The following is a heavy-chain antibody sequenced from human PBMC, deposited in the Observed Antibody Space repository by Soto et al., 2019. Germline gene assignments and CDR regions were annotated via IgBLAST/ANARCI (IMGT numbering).Heavy chain of an antibody. V-gene: IGHV4-59*01. CDR3: ARDLQTGIAAAGTGYYYYGMDV. CDR2: IYYSGST. D-gene: IGHD6-13*01. J-gene: IGHJ6*02. Sequence: QVQLQESGPGLVKPSETLSLTCTVSGGSISSYYWSWIRQPPGKGLELIGYIYYSGSTNYNPSLKSRVTISVDTSKNQVSLKLSSVTAADTAVYYCARDLQTGIAAAGTGYYYYGMDVWGQGTTVTVSS. CDR1: GGSISSYY.